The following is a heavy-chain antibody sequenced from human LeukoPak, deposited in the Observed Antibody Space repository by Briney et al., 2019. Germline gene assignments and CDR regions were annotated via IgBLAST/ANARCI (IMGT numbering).Heavy chain of an antibody. J-gene: IGHJ4*02. CDR1: GFTFSSYA. CDR3: ARDSNGEYFWHGGDVDY. D-gene: IGHD2-21*02. Sequence: GGSLRLSCAASGFTFSSYAMSWVRQAPGKGLEWVAVISYDGSNKYYADSVKGRFTISRDNSKNTLYLQMNSLRAEDTAVYYCARDSNGEYFWHGGDVDYWGQGTLVTVSS. CDR2: ISYDGSNK. V-gene: IGHV3-30-3*01.